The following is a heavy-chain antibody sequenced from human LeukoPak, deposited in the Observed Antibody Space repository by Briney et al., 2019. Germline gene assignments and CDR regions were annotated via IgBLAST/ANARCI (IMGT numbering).Heavy chain of an antibody. V-gene: IGHV3-48*04. CDR1: GFTFSNYK. D-gene: IGHD2-2*02. J-gene: IGHJ3*02. CDR3: ARLVRCSSTSCYRGAFDI. CDR2: ISSSTTTM. Sequence: QSGGSLRLSCAASGFTFSNYKMNWVRQAPGKGLEWVSYISSSTTTMYYADSVKGRFTISRDNAKNSLYLQMNSLRAEDTAVYYCARLVRCSSTSCYRGAFDIWGQGTMVTVSS.